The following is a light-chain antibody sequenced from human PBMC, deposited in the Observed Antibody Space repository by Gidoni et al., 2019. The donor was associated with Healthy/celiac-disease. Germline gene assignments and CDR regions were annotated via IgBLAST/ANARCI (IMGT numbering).Light chain of an antibody. CDR1: QSIDNW. CDR3: QQYNSYSPYT. Sequence: DIQMTQSPSTLSAFVGDRVTITCRASQSIDNWLAWYQQQPGKAPKRLIYDASSLKSGVPSRFRGSGSGTEFTLTISSLQPDDFATYYCQQYNSYSPYTFGQGTKLEIK. CDR2: DAS. V-gene: IGKV1-5*01. J-gene: IGKJ2*01.